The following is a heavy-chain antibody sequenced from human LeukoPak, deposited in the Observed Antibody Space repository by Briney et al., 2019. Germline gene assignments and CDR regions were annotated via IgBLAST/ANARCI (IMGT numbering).Heavy chain of an antibody. CDR3: ARDAPHYYDSSGHVNDAFDI. J-gene: IGHJ3*02. CDR2: ISSSSSYI. D-gene: IGHD3-22*01. CDR1: GFTFSSYS. Sequence: GGSLRLSCAASGFTFSSYSMNWVRQAPGKGLEWVSSISSSSSYIYYADSVKGRFTISRDNAKNSLYLQMNSLRAEDTAVYHCARDAPHYYDSSGHVNDAFDIWGQGTMVTVSS. V-gene: IGHV3-21*01.